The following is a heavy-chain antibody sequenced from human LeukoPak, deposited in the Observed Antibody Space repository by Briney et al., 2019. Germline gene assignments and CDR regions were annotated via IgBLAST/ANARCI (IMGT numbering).Heavy chain of an antibody. J-gene: IGHJ4*02. CDR2: IYSGGST. Sequence: GGSLRLSCAASGFTVSSNYMSWVRQAPGKGLEWVSVIYSGGSTYYADSVKGRFIISRDKSKNTLYLQMNRLRAADAAVYYCARDTRYYGSGSRISPAFDYWGQGTLVTVSS. CDR1: GFTVSSNY. D-gene: IGHD3-10*01. CDR3: ARDTRYYGSGSRISPAFDY. V-gene: IGHV3-66*01.